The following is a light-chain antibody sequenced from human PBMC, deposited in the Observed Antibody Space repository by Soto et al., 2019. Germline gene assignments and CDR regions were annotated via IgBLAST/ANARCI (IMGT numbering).Light chain of an antibody. CDR1: QSLSVN. CDR2: DAS. J-gene: IGKJ4*01. Sequence: EIVMTQSPATLSVSPGERATLSFRASQSLSVNLAWYQQKPGQAPRLLIYDASTRATGIPARFSGSGSGTEFTLTISSLQSEDFVVYYCHQYNKWPLTLGGGTKVDIK. CDR3: HQYNKWPLT. V-gene: IGKV3-15*01.